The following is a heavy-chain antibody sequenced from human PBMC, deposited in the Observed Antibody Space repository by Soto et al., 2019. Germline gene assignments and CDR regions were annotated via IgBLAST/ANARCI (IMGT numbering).Heavy chain of an antibody. V-gene: IGHV3-15*01. CDR1: GFTFTNAW. D-gene: IGHD2-21*01. CDR2: VKSKTDGGTI. CDR3: IGTYCGSYMRFDY. Sequence: EVQLVESGGGLVKPGGSLRLSCAASGFTFTNAWMTWVRQAPGKGLEWVGRVKSKTDGGTIDYAAPVKDRFTISRDDSKNTLYLQMNSLKTEDTAVYYCIGTYCGSYMRFDYWGQGTLVTVSS. J-gene: IGHJ4*02.